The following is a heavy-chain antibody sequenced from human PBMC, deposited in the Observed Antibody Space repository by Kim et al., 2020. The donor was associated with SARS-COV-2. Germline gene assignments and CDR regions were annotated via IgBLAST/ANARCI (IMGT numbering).Heavy chain of an antibody. D-gene: IGHD3-3*01. CDR3: ARSRGSDLFTSFGVIDAF. Sequence: SETLSLTCTVSGGSISSYYWSWIRQPPGKGLEWIGYIYYSGSTNYNPSLKSRVTISVDTSKNQFSLKLSSVTAADTAVYYCARSRGSDLFTSFGVIDAF. CDR1: GGSISSYY. CDR2: IYYSGST. J-gene: IGHJ3*01. V-gene: IGHV4-59*13.